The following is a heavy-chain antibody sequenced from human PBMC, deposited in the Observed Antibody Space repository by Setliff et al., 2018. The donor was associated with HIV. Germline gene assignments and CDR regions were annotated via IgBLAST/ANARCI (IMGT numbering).Heavy chain of an antibody. CDR3: ARLGYSGSLVGAFDI. D-gene: IGHD1-26*01. J-gene: IGHJ3*02. CDR1: GDSVSSASYY. V-gene: IGHV4-61*01. Sequence: SETLSLTCTVSGDSVSSASYYWSWIRQPPGKGLEWIGYIYHSGITHYNSSLKSRVTISVDTSKNQFSLNLTSVTAADTAVYYCARLGYSGSLVGAFDIWGQGTMVTVS. CDR2: IYHSGIT.